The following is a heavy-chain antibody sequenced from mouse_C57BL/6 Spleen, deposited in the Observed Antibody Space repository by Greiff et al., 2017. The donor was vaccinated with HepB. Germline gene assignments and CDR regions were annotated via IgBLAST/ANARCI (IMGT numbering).Heavy chain of an antibody. CDR2: INPNNGGT. CDR3: AILWADY. V-gene: IGHV1-26*01. Sequence: VQLQQSGPELVKPGASVKISCKASGYTFTDYYMNWVKQSHGKSLEWIGDINPNNGGTSYNQKFKGKATLTVDKSSSTAYMELRSLTSEDSAVYYCAILWADYWGQGTTLTVSS. CDR1: GYTFTDYY. D-gene: IGHD1-1*02. J-gene: IGHJ2*01.